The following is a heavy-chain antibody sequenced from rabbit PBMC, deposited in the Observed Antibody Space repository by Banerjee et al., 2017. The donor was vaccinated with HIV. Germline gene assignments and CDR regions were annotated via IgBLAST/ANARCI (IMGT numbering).Heavy chain of an antibody. CDR1: GFSFSSGYY. CDR3: ARGYVSSSGSFNL. V-gene: IGHV1S45*01. Sequence: QEQLVESGGGLVKPGASLTLTCKASGFSFSSGYYMCWVRQAPGKGLEWIACIYAGSSGNTYYASWAKGRFTISKTSSTTVTLQMTSLTAADTATYFCARGYVSSSGSFNLWGPGTLVTVS. D-gene: IGHD1-1*01. J-gene: IGHJ4*01. CDR2: IYAGSSGNT.